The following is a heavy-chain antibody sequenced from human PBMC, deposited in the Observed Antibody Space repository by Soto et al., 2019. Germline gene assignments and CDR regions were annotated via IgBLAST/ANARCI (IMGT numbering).Heavy chain of an antibody. J-gene: IGHJ6*02. CDR2: ISSSGINI. CDR3: AKGRSYYYYYGVDV. CDR1: GFTFSSYS. Sequence: PGGSLRLSCAASGFTFSSYSMNWVRQAPGKGLEWVSYISSSGINIYYADSVKGRFTISRDNSKSTLYLQMNSLRAEDTALYYCAKGRSYYYYYGVDVWGQGTTVTVSS. V-gene: IGHV3-21*04.